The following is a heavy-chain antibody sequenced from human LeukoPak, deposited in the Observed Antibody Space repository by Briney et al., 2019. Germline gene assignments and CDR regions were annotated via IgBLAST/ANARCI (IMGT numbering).Heavy chain of an antibody. V-gene: IGHV4-34*01. CDR2: INHSGST. J-gene: IGHJ4*02. Sequence: SETLSLTCAVYGGSFSGYYWSWIRQPPGKGLEWIGEINHSGSTNYNPSLKSRVTISVDTSKNQFSLKLSSVTAADTAVYYCARGLGSDYWGQGTLVTVSS. CDR3: ARGLGSDY. CDR1: GGSFSGYY.